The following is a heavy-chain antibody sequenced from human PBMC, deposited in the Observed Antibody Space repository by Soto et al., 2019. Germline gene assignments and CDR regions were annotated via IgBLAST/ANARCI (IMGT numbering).Heavy chain of an antibody. Sequence: QVQLVQSGAEVKKPGSSVKVSCKASGGTFSSYTISWVRQAPGQGLEWMGRIIPILGIADYAQKFQGRVTITADKSTSTAYVELSSLRSEDTGVDYCALATVNWFDPWGQGTLVTVSS. CDR2: IIPILGIA. CDR1: GGTFSSYT. CDR3: ALATVNWFDP. J-gene: IGHJ5*02. V-gene: IGHV1-69*02. D-gene: IGHD4-17*01.